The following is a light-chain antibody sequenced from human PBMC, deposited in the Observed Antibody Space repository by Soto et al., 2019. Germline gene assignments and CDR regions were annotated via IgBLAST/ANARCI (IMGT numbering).Light chain of an antibody. J-gene: IGKJ5*01. CDR2: GAS. CDR1: QRVGIN. V-gene: IGKV3-20*01. Sequence: EIVMTQSPATLSVSPGETATLSCRASQRVGINLAWYQQKPGQAPRLLIYGASSRATGIPDRFSGSGSGTDFTLTISRLEPEDFAVYYCQQYGSSPRTFGQGTRLEIK. CDR3: QQYGSSPRT.